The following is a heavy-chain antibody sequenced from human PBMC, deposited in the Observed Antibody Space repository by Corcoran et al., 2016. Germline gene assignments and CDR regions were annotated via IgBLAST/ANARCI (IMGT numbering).Heavy chain of an antibody. D-gene: IGHD1-26*01. J-gene: IGHJ6*02. CDR1: GYTFTSYY. CDR3: ARMTATSGSSYDYGMDV. Sequence: QVQLVQSGAEVKKPGASVKVSCKACGYTFTSYYMHWVRQAPGQGLEWMGIINPSGGSPNYAQKFQGRVTMTRDTSTSTVYMELSSLRSEDTAVYYWARMTATSGSSYDYGMDVWGQGTTVTVSS. CDR2: INPSGGSP. V-gene: IGHV1-46*01.